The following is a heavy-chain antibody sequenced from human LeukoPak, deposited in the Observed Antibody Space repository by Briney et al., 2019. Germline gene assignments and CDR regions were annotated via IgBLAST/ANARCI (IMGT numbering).Heavy chain of an antibody. D-gene: IGHD6-13*01. CDR2: IYYSGNT. CDR3: ARVLGSWSYHAFDI. CDR1: GGSIRSYY. J-gene: IGHJ3*02. Sequence: SETLSLTCTVSGGSIRSYYWSWIRQPPGKGLEWIGYIYYSGNTNYNPSLKSRVTISVDTSKNQFSLKLSSVTAADTAVYYCARVLGSWSYHAFDIWGQGTMVTVSS. V-gene: IGHV4-59*01.